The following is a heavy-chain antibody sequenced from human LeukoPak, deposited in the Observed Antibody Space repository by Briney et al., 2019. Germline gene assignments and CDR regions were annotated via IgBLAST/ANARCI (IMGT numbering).Heavy chain of an antibody. J-gene: IGHJ3*02. D-gene: IGHD2-21*01. CDR1: GFTFRSYA. Sequence: GGSLRLSCAASGFTFRSYAMNWVRQAPGKGLEWVSAISGGGGSTYYTDSVKGRFTISRDNSKNTLYLQMNSLRAEDTAVYYCAKEFPTYDAFDIWGQGTMVTVSS. CDR2: ISGGGGST. CDR3: AKEFPTYDAFDI. V-gene: IGHV3-23*01.